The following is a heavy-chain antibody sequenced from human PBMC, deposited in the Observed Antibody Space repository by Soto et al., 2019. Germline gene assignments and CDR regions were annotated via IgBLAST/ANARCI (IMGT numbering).Heavy chain of an antibody. D-gene: IGHD3-3*01. CDR1: GFTFSSDS. J-gene: IGHJ4*02. CDR3: AKGFNDFWSGDFRPYYFDY. Sequence: EVQLLESGGGLVQPGGSLRLSCAASGFTFSSDSMSWVRQAPWKGLELVSAISGSGGSTYYADSVKGRFTISRDNSKNTLYLQMTSLRAEDTAVYYCAKGFNDFWSGDFRPYYFDYWGQGTLVTVSS. V-gene: IGHV3-23*01. CDR2: ISGSGGST.